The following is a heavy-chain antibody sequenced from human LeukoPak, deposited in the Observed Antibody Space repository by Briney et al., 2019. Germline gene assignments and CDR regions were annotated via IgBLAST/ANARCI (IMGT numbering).Heavy chain of an antibody. CDR1: GFTFSSYS. D-gene: IGHD1-26*01. CDR3: ASARGEWELPGAFDI. J-gene: IGHJ3*02. CDR2: ISSSSSTI. V-gene: IGHV3-48*04. Sequence: GGSLRLSCAASGFTFSSYSMNWVRQAPGKGLEWVSYISSSSSTIYYADSVKGRFTISRDNAKNSLYLQMNSLRAEDTAVYYCASARGEWELPGAFDIWGQGTMVTVSS.